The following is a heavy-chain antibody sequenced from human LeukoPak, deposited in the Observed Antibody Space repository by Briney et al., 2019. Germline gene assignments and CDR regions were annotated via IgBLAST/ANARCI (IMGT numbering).Heavy chain of an antibody. CDR3: AKGGRITIFGEVIKGGRLSSPADD. V-gene: IGHV3-30*02. Sequence: GGSLRLSCAASGFTFSSYGMHWVRQAPGKGLEWVAFIRYDGSNKYYADSVKGRFTISRDNSKNTLYLEMNSLRAEDTAVYYCAKGGRITIFGEVIKGGRLSSPADDWGQGTLVTVSS. J-gene: IGHJ4*02. CDR1: GFTFSSYG. D-gene: IGHD3-3*01. CDR2: IRYDGSNK.